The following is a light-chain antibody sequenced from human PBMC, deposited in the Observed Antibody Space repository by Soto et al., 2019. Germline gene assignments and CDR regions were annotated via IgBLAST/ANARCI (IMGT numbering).Light chain of an antibody. CDR3: QQYGSSIFT. CDR2: GAS. J-gene: IGKJ3*01. Sequence: EIVLTQSPGTLSLSPGERATLSCRASQSVSSSYLAWYQQKPGQAPRLLIYGASGRTTGIPDRFSGSWSGTAFTLTISRLEPEDFAVYYCQQYGSSIFTFGPGTKVDIK. V-gene: IGKV3-20*01. CDR1: QSVSSSY.